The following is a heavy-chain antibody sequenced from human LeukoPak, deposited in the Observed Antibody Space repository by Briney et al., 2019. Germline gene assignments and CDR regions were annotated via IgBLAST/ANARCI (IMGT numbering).Heavy chain of an antibody. J-gene: IGHJ4*02. Sequence: GGSLRLSCAASGFTFSSYGMHWVRQAPGKGLEWVAVISYDGSDKYYADSVKGRFAISRDNSKNTLYLQMNSLRAEDTAVYYCAKAHYDIWAIDYWGQGTLVTVSS. CDR3: AKAHYDIWAIDY. CDR1: GFTFSSYG. V-gene: IGHV3-30*18. D-gene: IGHD3-9*01. CDR2: ISYDGSDK.